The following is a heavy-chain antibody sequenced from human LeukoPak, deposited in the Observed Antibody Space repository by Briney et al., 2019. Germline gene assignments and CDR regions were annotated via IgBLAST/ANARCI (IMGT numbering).Heavy chain of an antibody. J-gene: IGHJ6*02. D-gene: IGHD6-19*01. CDR1: GFTFSSYG. V-gene: IGHV3-33*01. Sequence: PGGSLRLSCAASGFTFSSYGMHWVRQAPGKGLEWVAVIWYDGSNKYYADSVKGRFTISRDNSKNPLYLQMNSLRAEDTAVYYCARDRLSSGWYARDSYYYYGMDVWGQGTTVTVSS. CDR3: ARDRLSSGWYARDSYYYYGMDV. CDR2: IWYDGSNK.